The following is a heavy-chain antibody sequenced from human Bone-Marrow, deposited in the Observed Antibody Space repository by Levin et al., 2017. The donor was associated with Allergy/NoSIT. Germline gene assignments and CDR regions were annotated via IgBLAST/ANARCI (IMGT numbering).Heavy chain of an antibody. V-gene: IGHV3-30*04. J-gene: IGHJ6*02. CDR3: ARENCGGYCYPAPSYYYFAMDV. D-gene: IGHD2-21*02. CDR2: ISYDGKDK. Sequence: GGSLRLSCVGSGFSFSSYAMNWVRQAPGKGLEWVAAISYDGKDKYYADFVKGRFTISRDNSKNTFYLQLNSLRAEDTAVYYCARENCGGYCYPAPSYYYFAMDVWGQGTTVTVSS. CDR1: GFSFSSYA.